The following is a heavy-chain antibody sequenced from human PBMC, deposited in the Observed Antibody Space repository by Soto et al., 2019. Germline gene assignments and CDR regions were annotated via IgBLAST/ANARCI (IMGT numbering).Heavy chain of an antibody. CDR1: GGSISSYY. Sequence: PSETLSLTCTVSGGSISSYYWSWIRQPPGKGLEWIGYIYYSGSTNYNPSLKSRVTISVDTSKNQFSLKLSSVTAADTAVYYCARDLDPYSSGWYTFFDYWGQGTLVTVSS. V-gene: IGHV4-59*01. J-gene: IGHJ4*02. D-gene: IGHD6-19*01. CDR3: ARDLDPYSSGWYTFFDY. CDR2: IYYSGST.